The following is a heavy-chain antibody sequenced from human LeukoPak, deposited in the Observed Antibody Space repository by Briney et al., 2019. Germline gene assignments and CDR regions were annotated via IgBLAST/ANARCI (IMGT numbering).Heavy chain of an antibody. CDR1: GFTFSSYE. CDR2: ISSSGSTI. D-gene: IGHD3-22*01. Sequence: PGGSLRLSCAASGFTFSSYEMNWVRQAPGKGLEWVSYISSSGSTIYYADSVKGRFTISRDNAKNSLYLQMNSLRAEATCVYYCAICPPEYYYDSSGQQVAFDIWGQGTMVTVSS. CDR3: AICPPEYYYDSSGQQVAFDI. V-gene: IGHV3-48*03. J-gene: IGHJ3*02.